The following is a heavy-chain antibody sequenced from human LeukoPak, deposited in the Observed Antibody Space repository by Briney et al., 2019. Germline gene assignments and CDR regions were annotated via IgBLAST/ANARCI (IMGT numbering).Heavy chain of an antibody. D-gene: IGHD1-26*01. Sequence: GGSLRLSCAVSGFTFTKYWMTWVRQAPGKGLEWVANINQDETENSYVDSVVGRFTISRDNGKNFLYLQMNSLRAEDTAVYYCAKSGGFFDTWGQGTLVTVSS. V-gene: IGHV3-7*01. CDR3: AKSGGFFDT. J-gene: IGHJ5*02. CDR1: GFTFTKYW. CDR2: INQDETEN.